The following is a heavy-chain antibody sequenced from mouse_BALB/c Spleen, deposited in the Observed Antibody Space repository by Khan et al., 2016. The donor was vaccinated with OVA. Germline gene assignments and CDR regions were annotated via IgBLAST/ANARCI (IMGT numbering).Heavy chain of an antibody. V-gene: IGHV2-3*01. CDR2: IWGDGST. CDR1: GFSLTSDG. J-gene: IGHJ2*01. Sequence: QVQLEQSGPGLVAPSQSLSITCTVSGFSLTSDGVSWVRQPPGKGLEWLGVIWGDGSTNYHSALRSRLSIRKDNSKSQVFLKLDSLQTDDTATYYCAKLRVFYFDSWGQGTTLTVSS. CDR3: AKLRVFYFDS.